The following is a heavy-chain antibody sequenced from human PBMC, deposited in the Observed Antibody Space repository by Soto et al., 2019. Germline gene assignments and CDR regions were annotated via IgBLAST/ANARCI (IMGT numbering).Heavy chain of an antibody. J-gene: IGHJ6*02. Sequence: GGSLRLSCAASGFTFSSYGMHWARQAPGKGLEWVAVISYDGSNKYYADSVKGRFTISRDNSKNTLYLQMNSLRAEDTAVYYCAKDWDGCSGGSCYTLYYYYGMDVWGQGTTVTVSS. D-gene: IGHD2-15*01. CDR3: AKDWDGCSGGSCYTLYYYYGMDV. V-gene: IGHV3-30*18. CDR1: GFTFSSYG. CDR2: ISYDGSNK.